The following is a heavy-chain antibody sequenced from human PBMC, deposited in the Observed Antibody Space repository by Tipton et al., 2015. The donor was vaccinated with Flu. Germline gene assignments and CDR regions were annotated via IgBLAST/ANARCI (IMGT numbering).Heavy chain of an antibody. V-gene: IGHV4-38-2*01. CDR3: ARLTYYYGSGTSDS. D-gene: IGHD3-10*01. CDR1: GYSINSGYF. CDR2: LSHSGRT. J-gene: IGHJ4*02. Sequence: GSLRLSCAVTGYSINSGYFWGWIRQPPGKGLEWIGSLSHSGRTYYNPSLKSRVTISADTWKTQFSLKLSSVTAADTAVYYCARLTYYYGSGTSDSWGQGTLVTVSS.